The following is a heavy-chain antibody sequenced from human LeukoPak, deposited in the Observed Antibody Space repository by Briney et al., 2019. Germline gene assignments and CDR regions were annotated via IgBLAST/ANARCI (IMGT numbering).Heavy chain of an antibody. CDR2: INPSGGST. CDR1: GYTFTSYY. J-gene: IGHJ4*02. D-gene: IGHD4-11*01. Sequence: ASVKVACRASGYTFTSYYMHWVRQAPGQGLDWMGIINPSGGSTSYAQKFQGRVTMTRDTSTSTVYMELSSLRSEDTAVYYCARDRSGSAVTTYHFDYWGQGTLVTASS. CDR3: ARDRSGSAVTTYHFDY. V-gene: IGHV1-46*03.